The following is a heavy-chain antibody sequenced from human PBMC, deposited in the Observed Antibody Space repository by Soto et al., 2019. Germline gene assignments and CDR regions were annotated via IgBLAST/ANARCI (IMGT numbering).Heavy chain of an antibody. CDR1: GFTFSSYS. Sequence: EVQLVESGGGLVKPGGSLRLSCAASGFTFSSYSMNWVRQAPGKGLEWVSSISSSSSYIYYADSVKGRFTISRDNAKNSLYLQMNSLRAEDTAVYYCASVNVLLWFGHAAFDIWGQGTMVTVSS. CDR2: ISSSSSYI. J-gene: IGHJ3*02. D-gene: IGHD3-10*01. V-gene: IGHV3-21*01. CDR3: ASVNVLLWFGHAAFDI.